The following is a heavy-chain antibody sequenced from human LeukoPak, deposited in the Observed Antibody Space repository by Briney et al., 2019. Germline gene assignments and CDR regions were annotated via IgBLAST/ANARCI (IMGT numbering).Heavy chain of an antibody. CDR1: GYTFTSYG. CDR2: VSAYNGNT. D-gene: IGHD3-16*02. V-gene: IGHV1-18*01. J-gene: IGHJ4*02. CDR3: ARVEGITFGGVIVMGDY. Sequence: GASVKVSCKASGYTFTSYGISWVRQAPGQGLEWMGWVSAYNGNTNYAQKLQGRVTMTTDTSTSTAYMELRSLRSDDTAVYYCARVEGITFGGVIVMGDYWGQGTLVSVSS.